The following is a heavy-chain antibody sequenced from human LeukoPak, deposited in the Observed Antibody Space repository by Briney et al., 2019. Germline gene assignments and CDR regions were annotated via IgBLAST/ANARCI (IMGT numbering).Heavy chain of an antibody. V-gene: IGHV4-34*01. CDR2: NNHSGST. D-gene: IGHD6-19*01. CDR1: GGSFSGYY. Sequence: SETLSLTCAVYGGSFSGYYWSWIRQPPGKGLEWIGENNHSGSTNYNPSLKSRVTISVDTSKNQFSLKLSSVTAADTAVYYCAGVVSQRLVNYFDYWGQGTLVTVSS. J-gene: IGHJ4*02. CDR3: AGVVSQRLVNYFDY.